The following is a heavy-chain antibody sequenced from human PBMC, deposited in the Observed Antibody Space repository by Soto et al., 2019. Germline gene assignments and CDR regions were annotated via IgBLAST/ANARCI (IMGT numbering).Heavy chain of an antibody. J-gene: IGHJ5*02. CDR3: ARDAGDCSSTSCSNWFDP. D-gene: IGHD2-2*01. Sequence: PGRVLEWIGYIYYSGSTNYNPSLKSRVTISVDTSKNQFSLKLSSVTAADTAVYYCARDAGDCSSTSCSNWFDPWGQGTLVTVSS. V-gene: IGHV4-59*01. CDR2: IYYSGST.